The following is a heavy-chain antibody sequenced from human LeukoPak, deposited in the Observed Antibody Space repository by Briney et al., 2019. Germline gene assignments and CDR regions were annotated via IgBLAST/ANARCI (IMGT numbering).Heavy chain of an antibody. J-gene: IGHJ4*02. CDR2: IKQDGSEK. D-gene: IGHD2-15*01. CDR3: ARVGSRRGSGGSCYKY. Sequence: GGSLRLSCAASGFTFSSYWMSWVRQAPGKGLEWVANIKQDGSEKCYVDSVKGRFTISRDNAKNSLYLQMNSLRAEDTAVYYCARVGSRRGSGGSCYKYWGQGTLVTVSS. V-gene: IGHV3-7*01. CDR1: GFTFSSYW.